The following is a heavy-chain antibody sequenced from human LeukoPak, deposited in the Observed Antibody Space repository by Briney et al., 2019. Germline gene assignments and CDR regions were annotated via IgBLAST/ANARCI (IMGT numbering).Heavy chain of an antibody. CDR2: ISSSGSTI. Sequence: PGGSLRLSCAASGFTFSSYEMNWVRQAPGKGLEWVSYISSSGSTIYYADSVKGRFTISRDNAKNSLYLQMNSLRAEDTAVYYCARGDMGYSYGYNWFDPWGQGTLVTVSS. V-gene: IGHV3-48*03. CDR1: GFTFSSYE. J-gene: IGHJ5*02. CDR3: ARGDMGYSYGYNWFDP. D-gene: IGHD5-18*01.